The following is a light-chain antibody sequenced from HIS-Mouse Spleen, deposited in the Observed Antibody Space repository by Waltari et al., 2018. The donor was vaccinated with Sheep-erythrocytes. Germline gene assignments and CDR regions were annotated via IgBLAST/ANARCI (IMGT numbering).Light chain of an antibody. V-gene: IGLV1-40*01. J-gene: IGLJ2*01. CDR3: QSYDSSLSGHVV. CDR1: SSNTGAGYD. CDR2: GNS. Sequence: QSVLTQPPSVSGAPGQRVTISCTGSSSNTGAGYDVHWYQQLPGTAPKPLIYGNSNRPSGVPDRFSGSKSGTSASLAITGLQAEDEADYYCQSYDSSLSGHVVFGGGTKLTVL.